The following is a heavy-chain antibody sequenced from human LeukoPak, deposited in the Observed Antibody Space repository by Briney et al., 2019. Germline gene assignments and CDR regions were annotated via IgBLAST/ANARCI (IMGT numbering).Heavy chain of an antibody. CDR1: GYSISSGYY. J-gene: IGHJ4*02. D-gene: IGHD1-1*01. CDR2: IYHSGST. Sequence: SETLSLTCAVSGYSISSGYYWGWIRQPPGQGLEWIGSIYHSGSTYYNPSLKSRVTISVDTSKNQFSLKLSSVTAADTAVYYCARDDWNDLFDYWGQGTLVTVSS. V-gene: IGHV4-38-2*02. CDR3: ARDDWNDLFDY.